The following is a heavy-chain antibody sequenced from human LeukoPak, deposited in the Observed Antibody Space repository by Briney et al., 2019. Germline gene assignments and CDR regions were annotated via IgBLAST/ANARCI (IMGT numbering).Heavy chain of an antibody. V-gene: IGHV4-39*07. D-gene: IGHD2-2*01. CDR1: GGSISSSSYY. J-gene: IGHJ6*03. Sequence: SETLSLTCTVSGGSISSSSYYWGWIRQPPGKGLEWIGSIYYSGSTYYNPSLKSRVTISVDTSKNQFSLKLSSVTAADTAVYYCAREEYQLLSGDFYYYMDVWGKGTTVTVSS. CDR2: IYYSGST. CDR3: AREEYQLLSGDFYYYMDV.